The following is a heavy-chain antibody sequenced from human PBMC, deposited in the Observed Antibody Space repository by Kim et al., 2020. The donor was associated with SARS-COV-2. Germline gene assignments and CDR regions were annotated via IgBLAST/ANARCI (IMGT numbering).Heavy chain of an antibody. V-gene: IGHV4-39*01. CDR1: GGSISSSSYY. J-gene: IGHJ2*01. D-gene: IGHD4-17*01. CDR2: IYYSGST. CDR3: ARPHYGGNSYWYFDL. Sequence: SETLSLTCTVSGGSISSSSYYWGWIRQPPGKGLEWIGSIYYSGSTYYNPSLKSRVTISVDTSKNQFSLKLSSVTAADTAVYYCARPHYGGNSYWYFDLWGRGTLVTVSS.